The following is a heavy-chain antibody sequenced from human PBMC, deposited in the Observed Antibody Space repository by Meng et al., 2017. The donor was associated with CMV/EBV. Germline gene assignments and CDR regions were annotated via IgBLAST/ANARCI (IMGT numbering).Heavy chain of an antibody. D-gene: IGHD1-14*01. CDR3: ARVTSRVAGAFDY. Sequence: QVQRQESGPGLVKPSQTLSLTCTVPGGSISSGDYYWSWIRQPPGKGLEWIGYIYYSGSTYYNPSLKSRVTISVDTSKNQFSLKLSSVTAADTAVYYCARVTSRVAGAFDYWGQGTLVTVSS. V-gene: IGHV4-30-4*08. CDR2: IYYSGST. CDR1: GGSISSGDYY. J-gene: IGHJ4*02.